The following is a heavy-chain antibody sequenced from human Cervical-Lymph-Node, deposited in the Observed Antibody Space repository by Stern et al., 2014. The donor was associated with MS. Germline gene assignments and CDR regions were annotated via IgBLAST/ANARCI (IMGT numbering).Heavy chain of an antibody. V-gene: IGHV1-69*01. CDR3: ARHPRNTNYYYYGMDV. CDR1: GGTFSSYA. CDR2: IIPIFGIA. D-gene: IGHD1-14*01. Sequence: QVQLVESGAEVKKPGSSVKVSCKASGGTFSSYAISWVRQAPGQGLEWMGGIIPIFGIANYAQKFQGRVTITADESTSTAYMELSSLRSEDTAVYYCARHPRNTNYYYYGMDVWGQGTTVTVSS. J-gene: IGHJ6*02.